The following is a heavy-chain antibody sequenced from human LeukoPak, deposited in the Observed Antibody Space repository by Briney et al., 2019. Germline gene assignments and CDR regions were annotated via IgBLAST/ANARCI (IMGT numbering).Heavy chain of an antibody. D-gene: IGHD5-12*01. Sequence: ASVKVSCKASGYTDTGYYMHRWRQAARQEREWMGWINPYSGGTNYAQKFQGRVTMTRDTSISTAYMELSRLRTEDTAVYYCAVDYSGYDWGDYWGQGTLVTVSP. V-gene: IGHV1-2*02. CDR3: AVDYSGYDWGDY. J-gene: IGHJ4*02. CDR2: INPYSGGT. CDR1: GYTDTGYY.